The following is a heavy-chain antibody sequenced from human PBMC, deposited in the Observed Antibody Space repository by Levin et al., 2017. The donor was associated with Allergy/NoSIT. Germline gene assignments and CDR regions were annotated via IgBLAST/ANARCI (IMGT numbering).Heavy chain of an antibody. V-gene: IGHV1-69*01. CDR1: GGTFSSYA. CDR3: ARVQVSAATTLDPHLDNWFDP. CDR2: IIPIFGTA. J-gene: IGHJ5*02. D-gene: IGHD3/OR15-3a*01. Sequence: KISCKASGGTFSSYAISWVRQAPGQGLEWMGGIIPIFGTANYAQKFQGRVTITADESTSTAYMELSSLRSEDTAVYYCARVQVSAATTLDPHLDNWFDPWGQGTLVTVSS.